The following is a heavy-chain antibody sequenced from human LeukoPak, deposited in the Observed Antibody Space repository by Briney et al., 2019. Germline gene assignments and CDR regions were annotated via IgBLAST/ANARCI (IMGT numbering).Heavy chain of an antibody. V-gene: IGHV4-59*01. CDR1: GGSISSYY. CDR3: ARGGIAAAGTI. Sequence: PSETLSLTCTVSGGSISSYYWSWIRQPPGKGLEWIGYIYYSGSTNYNPSLKSRVTISVDTSKNQFSLKLSSVTAADTAVYYCARGGIAAAGTIWGQGTLVTVSS. J-gene: IGHJ4*02. CDR2: IYYSGST. D-gene: IGHD6-13*01.